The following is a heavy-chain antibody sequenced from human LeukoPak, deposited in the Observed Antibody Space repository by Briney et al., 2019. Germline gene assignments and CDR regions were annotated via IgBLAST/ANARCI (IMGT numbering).Heavy chain of an antibody. CDR2: INHSGST. D-gene: IGHD3-10*01. CDR3: ARRTYYYASGSYSPPRY. CDR1: GGPISSYY. Sequence: SETLSLTCTVSGGPISSYYWNWIRQPPGKGLEWIGEINHSGSTNYNPSLKSRVTISVDTSKNQFSLKLSSLTAADTAVYYCARRTYYYASGSYSPPRYWGQGTLVTVSS. J-gene: IGHJ4*02. V-gene: IGHV4-34*01.